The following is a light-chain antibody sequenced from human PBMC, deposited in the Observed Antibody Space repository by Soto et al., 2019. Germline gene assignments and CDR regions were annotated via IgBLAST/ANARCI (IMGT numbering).Light chain of an antibody. CDR3: HRSDSTPYT. V-gene: IGKV1-39*01. J-gene: IGKJ2*01. Sequence: DIQMTQSPSSLSASVGDRVTITCRASQTISTYLNWYQQKPGKAPRLLIYDASSLLSGVPSRFSGSGSGTDFTLTIASLQPEDFSTYYCHRSDSTPYTFGQGTKVEI. CDR2: DAS. CDR1: QTISTY.